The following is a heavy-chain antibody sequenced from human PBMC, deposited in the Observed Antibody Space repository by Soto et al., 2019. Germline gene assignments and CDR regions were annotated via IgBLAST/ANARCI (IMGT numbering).Heavy chain of an antibody. J-gene: IGHJ4*02. D-gene: IGHD2-21*02. V-gene: IGHV3-48*03. Sequence: ESGGGLVQPGGSLRLSCAASGFTFSSYEMNWVRQAPGKGLEWVSYISSSGSTIYYADSVKGRFTISRDNAKNSLYLQMNSLRAEDTAVYYCAREYCGGDCYTDYWGQGTLVTVSS. CDR1: GFTFSSYE. CDR3: AREYCGGDCYTDY. CDR2: ISSSGSTI.